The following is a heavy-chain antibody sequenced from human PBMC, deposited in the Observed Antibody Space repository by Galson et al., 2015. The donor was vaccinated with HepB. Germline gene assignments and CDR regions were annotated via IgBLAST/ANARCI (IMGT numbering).Heavy chain of an antibody. J-gene: IGHJ6*02. CDR1: GFTFSSYA. CDR3: ASGKSINLWYPYHDIMDV. CDR2: ISHDGSNR. Sequence: SLRLSCAASGFTFSSYAMYWVRQAPGKGLEWVAVISHDGSNRYYADSVKGRFTISRDKSRNTLSLHMNSLRADDTFVYYCASGKSINLWYPYHDIMDVWGRGTTVTVFS. D-gene: IGHD6-13*01. V-gene: IGHV3-30*04.